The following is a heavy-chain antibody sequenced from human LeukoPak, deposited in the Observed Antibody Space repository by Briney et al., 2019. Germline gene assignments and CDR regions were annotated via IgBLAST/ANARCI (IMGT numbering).Heavy chain of an antibody. J-gene: IGHJ4*02. CDR2: MNPNSGNT. V-gene: IGHV1-8*01. CDR1: GYTFTSYD. Sequence: ASVKVSCKASGYTFTSYDINWVRQATGQGLEWMGWMNPNSGNTGYAQKFQGRVTMTRNTSISTAYMELSSLRSEDTAVYYCAKEGDGSYPRISYYFDYWGQGTLVTVSS. D-gene: IGHD1-26*01. CDR3: AKEGDGSYPRISYYFDY.